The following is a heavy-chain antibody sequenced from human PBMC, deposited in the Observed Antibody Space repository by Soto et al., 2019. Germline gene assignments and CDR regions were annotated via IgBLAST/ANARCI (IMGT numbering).Heavy chain of an antibody. CDR3: VRDAGSLGY. CDR1: GFTFNSYS. V-gene: IGHV3-48*01. D-gene: IGHD3-10*01. J-gene: IGHJ4*02. CDR2: ITSGSSTI. Sequence: GGSLRLSCVVSGFTFNSYSMDWVRQAPGKGLEWVSYITSGSSTIHYADSVKGRFTISRDNAKNSVFLQMNSLRVEDTAVYYCVRDAGSLGYWGQGTLVTVSS.